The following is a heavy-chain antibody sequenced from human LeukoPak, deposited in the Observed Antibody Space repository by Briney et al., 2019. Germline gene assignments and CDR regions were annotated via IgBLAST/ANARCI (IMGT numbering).Heavy chain of an antibody. J-gene: IGHJ6*03. CDR2: IYTSGST. V-gene: IGHV4-61*02. CDR1: GGSISSGSYY. CDR3: ARDKISDILEYPRNHYYMDV. Sequence: SETLSLTCTVSGGSISSGSYYWSWIRQPAGKGLEWIGRIYTSGSTNYNPSLKSRVTISVDTSKNQFSLKLSSVTAADTAVYYCARDKISDILEYPRNHYYMDVWGKGTTVTISS. D-gene: IGHD3-9*01.